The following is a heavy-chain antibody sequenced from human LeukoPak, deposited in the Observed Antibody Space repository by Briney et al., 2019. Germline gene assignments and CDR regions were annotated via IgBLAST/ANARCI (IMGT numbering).Heavy chain of an antibody. Sequence: PGGSLRLSCAASGFTFSDYYMSWIRQAPGKGLEWVSYISSSGSTIYYADSVKGRFTISRDNAKNSLYLQMNSLRAEDTAVYYCASPHSSGSRYYFDYWGQETLVTVSS. J-gene: IGHJ4*02. CDR1: GFTFSDYY. CDR2: ISSSGSTI. V-gene: IGHV3-11*01. CDR3: ASPHSSGSRYYFDY. D-gene: IGHD3-22*01.